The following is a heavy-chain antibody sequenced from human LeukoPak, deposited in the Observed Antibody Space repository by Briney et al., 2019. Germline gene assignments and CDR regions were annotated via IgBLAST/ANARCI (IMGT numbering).Heavy chain of an antibody. Sequence: GESLKIFCKGSGYSFTSYWIGWVRQLPGKGLELMGIIYPGDSDTRYRPSFQGQVTNSADKSINTAYLQWNSLKASDTATYYCVRRDITSRYVVWFDPWGQGTPVTVSS. CDR2: IYPGDSDT. V-gene: IGHV5-51*01. D-gene: IGHD2-2*01. CDR1: GYSFTSYW. CDR3: VRRDITSRYVVWFDP. J-gene: IGHJ5*02.